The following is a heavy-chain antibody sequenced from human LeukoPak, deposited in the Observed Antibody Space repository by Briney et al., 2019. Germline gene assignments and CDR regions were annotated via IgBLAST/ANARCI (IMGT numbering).Heavy chain of an antibody. Sequence: SETLSLTRTVSGGSISSSSYYWGWIRQPPGKGLEWIGSIYYSGSTYYNPSLKSRVTISVDTSKNQFSLKLSSVTAADTAVYYCAGERITIFGVVIPGHHWGQGTLVTVSS. CDR1: GGSISSSSYY. D-gene: IGHD3-3*01. CDR3: AGERITIFGVVIPGHH. J-gene: IGHJ5*02. V-gene: IGHV4-39*07. CDR2: IYYSGST.